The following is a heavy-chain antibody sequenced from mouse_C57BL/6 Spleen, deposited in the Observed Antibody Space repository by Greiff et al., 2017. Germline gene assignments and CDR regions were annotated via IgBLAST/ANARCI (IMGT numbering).Heavy chain of an antibody. V-gene: IGHV1-19*01. CDR2: INPYNGGT. Sequence: EVQLQESGPVLVKPGASVKMSCKASGYTFTDYYMNWVKQSHGKSLEWIGVINPYNGGTSYNQKFKGKATLTVDKSSSTAYMELNSLTSEDSAVYYCARREVYYGNPYAMDYWGQGTSVTVSS. J-gene: IGHJ4*01. D-gene: IGHD2-1*01. CDR3: ARREVYYGNPYAMDY. CDR1: GYTFTDYY.